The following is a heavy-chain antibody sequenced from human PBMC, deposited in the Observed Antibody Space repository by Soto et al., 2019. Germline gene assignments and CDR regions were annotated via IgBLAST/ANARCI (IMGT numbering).Heavy chain of an antibody. CDR1: GGFISSYY. CDR2: IFYSGST. J-gene: IGHJ4*02. D-gene: IGHD4-17*01. Sequence: PSETLSLTCTVSGGFISSYYWSWIRQPPGKGLEWIGNIFYSGSTNYNPSLKSRVTISVDTSNNRFSLKLNSVTTADTAVYYCARRRNTMTGDFDSWGQGTLVTVS. V-gene: IGHV4-59*01. CDR3: ARRRNTMTGDFDS.